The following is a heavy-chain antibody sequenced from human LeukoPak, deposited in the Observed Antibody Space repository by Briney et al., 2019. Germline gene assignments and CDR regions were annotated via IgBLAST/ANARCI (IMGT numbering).Heavy chain of an antibody. CDR3: ATVGAVAAIDDY. J-gene: IGHJ4*02. V-gene: IGHV1-24*01. CDR1: GYTLTELS. D-gene: IGHD6-19*01. Sequence: ASVKVSCKVSGYTLTELSMHWVRQAPGKGLEWMGGFDPEDSETIYAQKFQGRVTMTEDTSTDTAYMELSSLRSEDTAVYYCATVGAVAAIDDYWGQGTLVTVSS. CDR2: FDPEDSET.